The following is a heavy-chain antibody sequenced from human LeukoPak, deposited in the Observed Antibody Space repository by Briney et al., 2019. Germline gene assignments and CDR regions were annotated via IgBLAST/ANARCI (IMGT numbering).Heavy chain of an antibody. Sequence: PGGSLRLSCAASGFTFSSYAVHRVRQAPGKGLEYVSAITSDGGRTYYANSVKGRFTISRDNSKNTLYLQMGSLRAEDMAVYYCARSRGLDVHYYYYMDVWGKGTTVTVSS. J-gene: IGHJ6*03. V-gene: IGHV3-64*01. D-gene: IGHD3-10*01. CDR3: ARSRGLDVHYYYYMDV. CDR2: ITSDGGRT. CDR1: GFTFSSYA.